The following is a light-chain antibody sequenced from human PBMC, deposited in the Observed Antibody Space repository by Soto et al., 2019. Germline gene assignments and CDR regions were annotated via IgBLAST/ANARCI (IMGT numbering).Light chain of an antibody. CDR1: SSDVGGYNY. CDR3: GPYAGRPNWV. J-gene: IGLJ3*02. V-gene: IGLV2-11*01. Sequence: QSALTQPRSVSGSPGQSVTISCTGTSSDVGGYNYVSWYQPHPGKAPKLMIYDVSKRPSRVPDRFFGSKSGNTASLTFSGLQCEDEGDYYCGPYAGRPNWVFPGGTRLAVL. CDR2: DVS.